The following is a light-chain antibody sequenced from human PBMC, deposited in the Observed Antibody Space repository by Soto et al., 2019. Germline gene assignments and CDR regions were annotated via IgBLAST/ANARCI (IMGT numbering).Light chain of an antibody. CDR1: QSIGRF. Sequence: DIQMPQSPSTLSASVGDRVTITCRASQSIGRFLAWYQHQPGKAPKLLIYDASTLESGVPSRFSGTGSGTEFTFSITSLQPEDFGTYYCQQCYMGWTCGQGTKVDFK. J-gene: IGKJ1*01. V-gene: IGKV1-5*01. CDR3: QQCYMGWT. CDR2: DAS.